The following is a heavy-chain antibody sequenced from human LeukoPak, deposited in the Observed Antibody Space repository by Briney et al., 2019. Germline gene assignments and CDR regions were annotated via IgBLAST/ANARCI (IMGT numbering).Heavy chain of an antibody. D-gene: IGHD5-18*01. CDR2: INQSGST. CDR1: GGSFSGYY. V-gene: IGHV4-34*01. CDR3: ARGNRIQLWSMDV. Sequence: SETLSLTCAVYGGSFSGYYWSWIRQPPGKGLEWIGEINQSGSTNCNPSLKSRVTISVDTSKNQFSLKLGSVTAADTAVYYCARGNRIQLWSMDVWGKGTTVTVSS. J-gene: IGHJ6*03.